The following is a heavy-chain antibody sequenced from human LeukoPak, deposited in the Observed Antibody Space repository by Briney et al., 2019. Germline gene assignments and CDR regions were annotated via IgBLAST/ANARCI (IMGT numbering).Heavy chain of an antibody. CDR2: ISGSGGST. J-gene: IGHJ5*02. CDR3: ARDMFSVGAARDWFDP. D-gene: IGHD6-6*01. V-gene: IGHV3-23*01. Sequence: GGSLRLSCAASGFTFSSYGMRWVRQAPGKGLEWVSAISGSGGSTYYADSVKGRFTISRDNSKNTLYLQMNSLRAEDTAVYYCARDMFSVGAARDWFDPWGQGTLVTVSS. CDR1: GFTFSSYG.